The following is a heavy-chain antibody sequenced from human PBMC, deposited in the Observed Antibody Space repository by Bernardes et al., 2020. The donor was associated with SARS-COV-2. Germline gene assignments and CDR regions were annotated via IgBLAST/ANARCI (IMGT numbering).Heavy chain of an antibody. CDR1: GGSISSYY. CDR2: IYTSGST. CDR3: ARDARVPRGSYYYYYMDV. D-gene: IGHD2-2*01. J-gene: IGHJ6*03. Sequence: SETLSLTCTVSGGSISSYYWSWIRQPAGKGLEWIGRIYTSGSTNYNPSLKSRVTMSVDTSKNQFSLKLSSVTAADTAVYYCARDARVPRGSYYYYYMDVWGKGTTVTVSS. V-gene: IGHV4-4*07.